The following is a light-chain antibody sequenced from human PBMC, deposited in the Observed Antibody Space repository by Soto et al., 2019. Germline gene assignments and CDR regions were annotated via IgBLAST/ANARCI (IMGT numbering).Light chain of an antibody. CDR1: SSNIGADSD. Sequence: QAVVTQPPSVSGAPGQRVTISCTGSSSNIGADSDVHWYQQLPGTAPKLLIYANVNRPSGVPDRFSGSRSGTSASLAITGLQSEDEADYYCQSYDSSLSGPVVFGGGTKLTVL. J-gene: IGLJ3*02. CDR3: QSYDSSLSGPVV. V-gene: IGLV1-40*01. CDR2: ANV.